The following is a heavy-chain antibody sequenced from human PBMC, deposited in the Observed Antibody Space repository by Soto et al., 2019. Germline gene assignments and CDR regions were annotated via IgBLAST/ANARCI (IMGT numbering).Heavy chain of an antibody. CDR1: GGSFSGYY. V-gene: IGHV4-34*01. CDR3: ATSFGGGSSLRLGYYYYYYYMDV. Sequence: PSETLSLTCAVYGGSFSGYYWSWIRQPPGKGLEWIGEINHSGSTNYNPSLKSRVTISVDTSKNQFSLKLSSVTAADTAVYYCATSFGGGSSLRLGYYYYYYYMDVWGKGTTVTVSS. CDR2: INHSGST. J-gene: IGHJ6*03. D-gene: IGHD2-15*01.